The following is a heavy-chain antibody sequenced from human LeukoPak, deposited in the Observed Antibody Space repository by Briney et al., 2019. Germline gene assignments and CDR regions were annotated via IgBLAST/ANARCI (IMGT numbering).Heavy chain of an antibody. J-gene: IGHJ4*02. D-gene: IGHD5-18*01. Sequence: TGGSLRLSCEASGFTFGSFAMYWVRQAPGKGLDWIAGIFGGGGSPHYADSVKGRFTISRDNSKNTVYLQINSLRAEDTAVYYCGKTTAGYSSGQKPAWPVDYWGQGTLVTVSS. CDR2: IFGGGGSP. CDR1: GFTFGSFA. V-gene: IGHV3-23*01. CDR3: GKTTAGYSSGQKPAWPVDY.